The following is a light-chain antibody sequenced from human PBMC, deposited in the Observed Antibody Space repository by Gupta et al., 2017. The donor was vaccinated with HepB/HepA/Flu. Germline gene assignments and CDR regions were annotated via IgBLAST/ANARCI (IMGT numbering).Light chain of an antibody. Sequence: QSDLNQPPSASGSPGQSVTISCTGTSSDVGGYDYVSWYQQHPGKAPKLIIHEVNRRPSGVPDRFSGSKSGNTASLTVSGLQTEDEADYYCSSYAGNNNLIFGGGTRLTVL. V-gene: IGLV2-8*01. CDR2: EVN. CDR3: SSYAGNNNLI. CDR1: SSDVGGYDY. J-gene: IGLJ2*01.